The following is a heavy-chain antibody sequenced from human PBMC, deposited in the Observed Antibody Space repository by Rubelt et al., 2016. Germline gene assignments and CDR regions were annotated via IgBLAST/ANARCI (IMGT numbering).Heavy chain of an antibody. V-gene: IGHV1-3*01. CDR2: INAGNGNT. J-gene: IGHJ2*01. CDR3: ARSKDTAMVTDADWYFDL. D-gene: IGHD5-18*01. Sequence: QLQLVQSGAEVKKPGASVKVSCKASGYTFTSYAMHWVRQAPGQRLEWMGWINAGNGNTKYSQKFQGRVTITRDTSASTAYMELSSLRSEDTAVYYCARSKDTAMVTDADWYFDLWGRGTLVTVSS. CDR1: GYTFTSYA.